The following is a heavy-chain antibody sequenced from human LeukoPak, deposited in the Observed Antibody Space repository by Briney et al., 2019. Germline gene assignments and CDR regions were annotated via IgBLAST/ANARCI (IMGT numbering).Heavy chain of an antibody. V-gene: IGHV3-23*01. CDR3: TGVDTAIPDAFEI. J-gene: IGHJ3*02. D-gene: IGHD5-18*01. Sequence: GGSLRLSCAASGFTFSSYAMSWVRQAPGKGLECISGFSGSGGSTYYADSVKGRFTISRDNSKNTVYLQMNSLRAEDTAVYHCTGVDTAIPDAFEIWGQGTMVTVSS. CDR2: FSGSGGST. CDR1: GFTFSSYA.